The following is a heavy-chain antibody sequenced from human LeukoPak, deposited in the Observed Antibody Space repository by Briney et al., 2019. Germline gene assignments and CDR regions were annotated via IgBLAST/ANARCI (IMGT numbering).Heavy chain of an antibody. CDR1: GFTFSSYA. J-gene: IGHJ3*02. Sequence: GSLRLSCAASGFTFSSYAMSWVRQAPGKGLEWVSVIYSGGSTYYADSVKGRFTISRDNSKNTLYLQVNSLRAEDTAVYYCAREGIAVAGAFDIWGQGTMVTASS. CDR3: AREGIAVAGAFDI. V-gene: IGHV3-53*01. D-gene: IGHD6-19*01. CDR2: IYSGGST.